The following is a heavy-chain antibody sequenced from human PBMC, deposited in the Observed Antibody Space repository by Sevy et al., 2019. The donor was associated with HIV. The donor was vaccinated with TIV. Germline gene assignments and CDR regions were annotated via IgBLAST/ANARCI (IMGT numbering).Heavy chain of an antibody. D-gene: IGHD3-22*01. CDR2: ISYDGSNK. CDR3: ASNRRSDSSGYYSLGSFYYFDY. CDR1: GFTFSSYG. J-gene: IGHJ4*02. V-gene: IGHV3-30*03. Sequence: GGSLRLSCAASGFTFSSYGMHWVRQAPGKGLEWVAVISYDGSNKYYADSVKGRFTISRDNSKNTLYLQMNSLRAEDTAVYYSASNRRSDSSGYYSLGSFYYFDYWGQGTLVTVSS.